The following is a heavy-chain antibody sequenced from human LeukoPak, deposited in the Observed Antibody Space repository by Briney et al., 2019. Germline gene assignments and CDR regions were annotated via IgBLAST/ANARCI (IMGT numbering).Heavy chain of an antibody. CDR1: GGSFSGYY. D-gene: IGHD6-13*01. Sequence: SETLSLTCAVYGGSFSGYYWSWIRQPPGRGLEWIGEINHSGGTNYNPPLKSRVTISVDTSKNQFSLKLSSVTAADTAVYYCARGGAAAGNADYWGQGTLVTVSS. CDR2: INHSGGT. CDR3: ARGGAAAGNADY. V-gene: IGHV4-34*01. J-gene: IGHJ4*02.